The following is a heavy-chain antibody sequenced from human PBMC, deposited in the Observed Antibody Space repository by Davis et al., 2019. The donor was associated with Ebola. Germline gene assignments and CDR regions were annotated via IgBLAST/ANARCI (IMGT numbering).Heavy chain of an antibody. CDR2: IDHSGST. Sequence: MPSETLSLTCTVSGGSISGYHWSWIRQPPGKGLEWIGEIDHSGSTNYNPSLKSRVTISVDTSKNQFSLNLSSVTAADTAVYYCARDHSSWRFDLWGRGTLVTVSS. J-gene: IGHJ2*01. V-gene: IGHV4-34*01. CDR1: GGSISGYH. D-gene: IGHD6-13*01. CDR3: ARDHSSWRFDL.